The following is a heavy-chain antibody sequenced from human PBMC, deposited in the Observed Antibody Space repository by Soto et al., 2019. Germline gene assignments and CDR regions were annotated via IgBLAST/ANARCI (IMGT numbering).Heavy chain of an antibody. D-gene: IGHD4-17*01. J-gene: IGHJ4*02. CDR3: VGHVGDTVWGFDF. V-gene: IGHV4-39*01. CDR1: GDSLRSGSYH. CDR2: IYYTGTT. Sequence: QLQLQESGPGLVKPSETLSLTCTVSGDSLRSGSYHWGWIRQPPGKGLEWIGSIYYTGTTYYHPSLKSRVTISVDMSRNQITVKVGSVTAADTSTYYCVGHVGDTVWGFDFWGQGTLVAVSS.